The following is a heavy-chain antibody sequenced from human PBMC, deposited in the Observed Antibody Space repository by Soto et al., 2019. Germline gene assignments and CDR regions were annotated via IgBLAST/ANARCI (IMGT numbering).Heavy chain of an antibody. D-gene: IGHD1-26*01. CDR3: ARDPQYKVGATNWFDP. J-gene: IGHJ5*02. CDR1: GGCISSYY. Sequence: SETLSLTWTVSGGCISSYYWSLIREPAGKALEWIGRIYTSGSTNYNPSLKSRVTMSVDTSKNQFSLKLSSVTAADTAVYYCARDPQYKVGATNWFDPWGQGTLVTVSS. V-gene: IGHV4-4*07. CDR2: IYTSGST.